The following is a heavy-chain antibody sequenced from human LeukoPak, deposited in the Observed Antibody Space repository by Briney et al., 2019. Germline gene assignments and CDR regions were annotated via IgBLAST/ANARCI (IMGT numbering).Heavy chain of an antibody. D-gene: IGHD6-19*01. CDR1: GGAISSYY. CDR2: IYYSGST. J-gene: IGHJ4*02. Sequence: SETLSLTCTVSGGAISSYYWSWIRQPPGKGSEWIGYIYYSGSTNYNPSLKSRVTISVDTSKNQFSLKLSSVTAADTAVYYCARDLVAGTIGYWGQGTLVTVSS. CDR3: ARDLVAGTIGY. V-gene: IGHV4-59*01.